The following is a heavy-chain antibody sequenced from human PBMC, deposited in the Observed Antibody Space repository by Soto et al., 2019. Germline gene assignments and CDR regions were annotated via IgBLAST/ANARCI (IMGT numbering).Heavy chain of an antibody. D-gene: IGHD1-26*01. CDR2: IGSRGRDT. J-gene: IGHJ3*01. Sequence: EVQLLESGGGLVQPGGSLRLSCAVSGFTINSHAMGWVRQAPGKGLEWVSAIGSRGRDTYYADSVKGRFTISRDNSKNTVSLQMNSLSAEDTAVYYCAILGGTYYAFDFWGQGTLVTVS. CDR1: GFTINSHA. CDR3: AILGGTYYAFDF. V-gene: IGHV3-23*01.